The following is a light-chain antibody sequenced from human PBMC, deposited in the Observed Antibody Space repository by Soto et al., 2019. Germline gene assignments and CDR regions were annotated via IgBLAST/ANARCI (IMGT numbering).Light chain of an antibody. V-gene: IGKV1-33*01. CDR3: QQHNSSSIT. Sequence: DVHMTQSPSSLSASVGNRFTITCKASQNIKNYLNWYQQKPVTAPKILIYYASKLETGVPSRFRGSGSGTEYTLTINSLQADDFATYYCQQHNSSSITFGQGTRLEIK. CDR2: YAS. J-gene: IGKJ5*01. CDR1: QNIKNY.